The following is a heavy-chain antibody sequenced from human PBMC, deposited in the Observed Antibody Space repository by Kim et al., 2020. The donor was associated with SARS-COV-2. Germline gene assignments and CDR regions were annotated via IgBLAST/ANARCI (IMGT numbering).Heavy chain of an antibody. CDR3: ARDIRGALRGIVVVPAATFDP. Sequence: SETLSLTCTVSGCSISSSRYYWGWIRKRPGQGLEWIGSISYSGSTHYNPSLKSRVTISVDTSKNQFSLKLSSVTAADTAVYYCARDIRGALRGIVVVPAATFDPWGQGALVTVSS. J-gene: IGHJ5*02. CDR2: ISYSGST. CDR1: GCSISSSRYY. D-gene: IGHD2-2*01. V-gene: IGHV4-39*02.